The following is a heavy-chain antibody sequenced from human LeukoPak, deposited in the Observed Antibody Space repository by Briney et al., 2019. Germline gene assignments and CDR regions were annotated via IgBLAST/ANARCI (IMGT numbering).Heavy chain of an antibody. V-gene: IGHV1-2*06. J-gene: IGHJ5*02. CDR1: GYTFTGYY. CDR3: AREGYCSGGSCSWFDP. Sequence: ASVKVSCKASGYTFTGYYMHWVRQAPGQGLEWMGRINPNSGGSNYAQKFRGRVTMTRDTSISTAYMELSRLRSDDTAVYYCAREGYCSGGSCSWFDPWGQGTLVTVSS. D-gene: IGHD2-15*01. CDR2: INPNSGGS.